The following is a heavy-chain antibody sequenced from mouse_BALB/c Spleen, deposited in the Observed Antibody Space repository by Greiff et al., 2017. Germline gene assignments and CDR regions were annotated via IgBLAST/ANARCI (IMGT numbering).Heavy chain of an antibody. V-gene: IGHV2-9*02. CDR1: GFSLTSYG. J-gene: IGHJ3*01. CDR2: IWAGGST. D-gene: IGHD2-3*01. CDR3: ASDDGYYWFAY. Sequence: QVQLQQSGPGLVAPSQSLSITCTVSGFSLTSYGVHWVRQPPGKGLEWLGVIWAGGSTNYNSALMSRLSISKDNSKSQVFLKMNSLQTDDTAMYYCASDDGYYWFAYWGQGTLVTVSA.